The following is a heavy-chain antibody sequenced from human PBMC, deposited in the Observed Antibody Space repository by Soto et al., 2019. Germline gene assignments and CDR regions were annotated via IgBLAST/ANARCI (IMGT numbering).Heavy chain of an antibody. Sequence: SETLSLTCTVSGGSISSSSYYWGWIRQPPGKGLEWIGSIYYSGITYYNPSLKSRVTISVDTSKNQFSLKLSSVTAADTAVYYCARLYGSGSYSFYGMDVWGQGTAVTVSS. CDR2: IYYSGIT. CDR3: ARLYGSGSYSFYGMDV. J-gene: IGHJ6*02. D-gene: IGHD3-10*01. CDR1: GGSISSSSYY. V-gene: IGHV4-39*01.